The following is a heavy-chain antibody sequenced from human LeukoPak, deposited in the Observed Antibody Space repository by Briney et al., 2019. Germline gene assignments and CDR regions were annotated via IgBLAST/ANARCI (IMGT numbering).Heavy chain of an antibody. D-gene: IGHD2-15*01. V-gene: IGHV3-21*01. CDR3: AREDGYCSGGNCYSYFVS. CDR1: GFTFSSYS. J-gene: IGHJ4*02. Sequence: GGSLRLSCAASGFTFSSYSMNWVRQAPGKGLEWVSSISSSSSYIYYADSVKGRFTISRDNAKNSLYLQMNSLRAEDTAVYYCAREDGYCSGGNCYSYFVSWGQGTLVTVSS. CDR2: ISSSSSYI.